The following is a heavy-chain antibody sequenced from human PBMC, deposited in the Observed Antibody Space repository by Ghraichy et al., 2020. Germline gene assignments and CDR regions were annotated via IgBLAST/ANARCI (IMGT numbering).Heavy chain of an antibody. CDR3: ARDWGLTVTTNYYYYGMDV. V-gene: IGHV4-4*07. J-gene: IGHJ6*02. CDR1: GGSISSYY. D-gene: IGHD4-11*01. Sequence: SETLSLTCTVSGGSISSYYWSWIRQPAGKGLEWIGRIYTSGSTNYNPSLKSRVTMSVDTSKNQFSLKLSSVTAADTAVYYCARDWGLTVTTNYYYYGMDVWGQGTTVTVSS. CDR2: IYTSGST.